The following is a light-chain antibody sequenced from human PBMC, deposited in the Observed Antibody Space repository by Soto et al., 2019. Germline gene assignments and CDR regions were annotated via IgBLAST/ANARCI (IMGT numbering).Light chain of an antibody. J-gene: IGKJ1*01. Sequence: DIQMTQSPSILSASVGDRVTITCRASQSISSWLAWYQQKPGKAPNLLIHKASHLESGVPSRFSGSGSGTEFTLTISSLQPGDFATYYCQHYNTYPWTFXQGTK. CDR1: QSISSW. V-gene: IGKV1-5*03. CDR2: KAS. CDR3: QHYNTYPWT.